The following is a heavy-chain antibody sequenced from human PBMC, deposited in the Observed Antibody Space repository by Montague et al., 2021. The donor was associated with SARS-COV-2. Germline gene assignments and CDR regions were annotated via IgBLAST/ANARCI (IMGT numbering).Heavy chain of an antibody. CDR2: IYYTGNT. J-gene: IGHJ6*02. Sequence: SETLSLTCAVSDGSISSPNWWNWVRQPPGKGLEWIGEIYYTGNTNYNPSLNSRVTIFIDKSKNHFSLQLSSVTAADTAVYYCARGGTYHYGIDVWGQGTTVAVSS. CDR3: ARGGTYHYGIDV. CDR1: DGSISSPNW. V-gene: IGHV4-4*02. D-gene: IGHD1-1*01.